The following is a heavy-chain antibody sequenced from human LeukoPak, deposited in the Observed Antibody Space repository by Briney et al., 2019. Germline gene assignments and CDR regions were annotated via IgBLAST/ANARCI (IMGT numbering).Heavy chain of an antibody. V-gene: IGHV1-2*02. D-gene: IGHD3-22*01. Sequence: ASVKVPCKASGYTFTGYYMHWVRQAPGQGLEWMGWINPNSGGTNYAQKFQGRVTMTRDTSISTAYMELSRLRSDDTAVYYCAREPRDYYDSSGYYNWFDPWGQGTLVTVSS. CDR2: INPNSGGT. J-gene: IGHJ5*02. CDR1: GYTFTGYY. CDR3: AREPRDYYDSSGYYNWFDP.